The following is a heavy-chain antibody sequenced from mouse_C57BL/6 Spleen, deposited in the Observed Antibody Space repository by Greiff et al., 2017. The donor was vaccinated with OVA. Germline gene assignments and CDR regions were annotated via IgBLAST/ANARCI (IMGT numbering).Heavy chain of an antibody. Sequence: EVKLMESGGGLVQPKGSLKLSCAASGFTFNTYAMHWVRQAPGKGLEWVARIRSKSSNYATYYADSVKDRFTISRDDSPRMLYMQMNNLKTEDAAMYCCVRDYGSSYAMDYWGQGTSVTVSS. CDR1: GFTFNTYA. CDR2: IRSKSSNYAT. J-gene: IGHJ4*01. CDR3: VRDYGSSYAMDY. V-gene: IGHV10-3*01. D-gene: IGHD1-1*01.